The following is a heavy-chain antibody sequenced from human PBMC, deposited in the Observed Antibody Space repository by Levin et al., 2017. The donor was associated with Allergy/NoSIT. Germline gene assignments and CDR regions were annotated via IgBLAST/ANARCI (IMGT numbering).Heavy chain of an antibody. Sequence: KASETLSLICTVSGAFISTNYWSWIRQTAGRGLEWIGRIYSSGSTNYNPSLKSRVSMSLDTSKNQFSLKLSSVTAADTAVYYCARHRPDRITILGVVTAMDGWGQGTTVTVSS. CDR3: ARHRPDRITILGVVTAMDG. J-gene: IGHJ6*02. CDR1: GAFISTNY. D-gene: IGHD3-3*01. CDR2: IYSSGST. V-gene: IGHV4-4*07.